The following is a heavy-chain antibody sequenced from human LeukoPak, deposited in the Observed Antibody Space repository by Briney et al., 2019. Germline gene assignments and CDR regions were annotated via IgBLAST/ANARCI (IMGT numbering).Heavy chain of an antibody. V-gene: IGHV4-30-2*01. J-gene: IGHJ6*02. CDR2: IYHSGST. CDR3: ARGGDYAGTYYYYYYGMDV. Sequence: PSQTLSLTCAVSGGSISSGGYSWSWIRQPPGKGLEWIGYIYHSGSTYYNPSLKSRVTISVDRSKNQFSLKLSSVTAADTAVYYCARGGDYAGTYYYYYYGMDVWGQGTTVTVS. D-gene: IGHD4-17*01. CDR1: GGSISSGGYS.